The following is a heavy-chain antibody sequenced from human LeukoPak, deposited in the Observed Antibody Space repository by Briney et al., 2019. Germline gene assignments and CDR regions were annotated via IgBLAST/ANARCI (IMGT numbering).Heavy chain of an antibody. J-gene: IGHJ4*02. D-gene: IGHD5-12*01. Sequence: GGSLRLSCAASGFTFSSYALSWVRQAPGKGLEWVSTISGSGGNTHYADSVKGRFTVSRDNSKNTLYLQMNSLRVEDTAVYYCAKDDGLSGYEIDYWGQGTLVTVSS. CDR1: GFTFSSYA. V-gene: IGHV3-23*01. CDR2: ISGSGGNT. CDR3: AKDDGLSGYEIDY.